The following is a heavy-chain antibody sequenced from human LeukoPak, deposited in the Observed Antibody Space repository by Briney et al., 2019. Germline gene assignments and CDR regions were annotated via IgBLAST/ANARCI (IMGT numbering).Heavy chain of an antibody. CDR3: ARGRLLSSP. J-gene: IGHJ4*02. CDR2: INHSGST. Sequence: PSETLSLTCAVYGGSFSGYYWSWIRQPPGKGLEWIGEINHSGSTNYNPSLKSQVTISVDTSKNQFSLKLSSVTAADTAVYYCARGRLLSSPWGQGTLVTVSS. D-gene: IGHD1-26*01. V-gene: IGHV4-34*01. CDR1: GGSFSGYY.